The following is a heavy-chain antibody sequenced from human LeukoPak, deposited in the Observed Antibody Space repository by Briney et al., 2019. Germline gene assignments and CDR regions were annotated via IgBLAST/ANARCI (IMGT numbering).Heavy chain of an antibody. CDR3: AKYYFDY. J-gene: IGHJ4*02. CDR1: GFTFTNFA. Sequence: GGSLRLSCVASGFTFTNFAMSWVRQAPGKGLEWVSTIAPGGGNPDYADSVRGRFTLSRDNSKNTLYLQMNSLRAEDTAVYYCAKYYFDYWGQGTLVTVSS. V-gene: IGHV3-23*01. CDR2: IAPGGGNP.